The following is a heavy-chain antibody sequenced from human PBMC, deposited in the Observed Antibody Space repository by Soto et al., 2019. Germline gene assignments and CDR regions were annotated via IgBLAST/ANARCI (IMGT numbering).Heavy chain of an antibody. J-gene: IGHJ4*02. CDR2: ISWNSGSI. V-gene: IGHV3-9*01. CDR1: GFTFDDYA. Sequence: LRLSCAASGFTFDDYAMHWVRQAPGKGLEWVSGISWNSGSIGYADSVKGRFTISRDNAKNSLYLQMNSLRAEDTALYYCAKSPSSSWYYFDYWGQGALVTVSS. CDR3: AKSPSSSWYYFDY. D-gene: IGHD6-13*01.